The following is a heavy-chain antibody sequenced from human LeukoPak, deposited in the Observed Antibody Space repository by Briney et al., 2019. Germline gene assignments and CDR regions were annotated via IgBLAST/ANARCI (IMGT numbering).Heavy chain of an antibody. CDR3: ATIRHGQIFGYFDF. D-gene: IGHD3-10*01. CDR1: GASFSSYY. Sequence: SETLSLTCTVSGASFSSYYWSWLRQPPGKGLEWIGDVIDSVSTNDNPSLKSRLTISADTSKNEFSLKLSSVTAADTAVYYCATIRHGQIFGYFDFWGQGIKVTVSS. J-gene: IGHJ4*02. V-gene: IGHV4-59*13. CDR2: VIDSVST.